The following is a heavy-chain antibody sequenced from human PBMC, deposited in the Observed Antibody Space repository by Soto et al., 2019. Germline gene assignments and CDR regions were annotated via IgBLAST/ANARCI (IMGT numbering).Heavy chain of an antibody. J-gene: IGHJ4*02. CDR1: GFTFSTYA. Sequence: EVQLLESGGGLVQPGGSLRLSCVAAGFTFSTYAMSWIRQAPGKGLEWVSTVGDSDDSTYYADSVKGRFTISRDNSKNTVYLQMNSLRDEDTAVYFCTRSGWVYWGQGTLVTVSS. V-gene: IGHV3-23*01. CDR2: VGDSDDST. D-gene: IGHD6-19*01. CDR3: TRSGWVY.